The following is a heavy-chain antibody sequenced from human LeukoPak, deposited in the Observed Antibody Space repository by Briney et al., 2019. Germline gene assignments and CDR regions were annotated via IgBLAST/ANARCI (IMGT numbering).Heavy chain of an antibody. V-gene: IGHV4-39*07. CDR1: GGSISSGGYY. CDR3: ARARIAAASGDAFDM. CDR2: IYYSGST. D-gene: IGHD6-13*01. Sequence: PSETLSLTCTVSGGSISSGGYYWSWIRQPPGKGLEWIGSIYYSGSTYYNPSLKSRITISVDTSKNQFSLKLSSVTAADTAVYYCARARIAAASGDAFDMWGQGTMVTVSS. J-gene: IGHJ3*02.